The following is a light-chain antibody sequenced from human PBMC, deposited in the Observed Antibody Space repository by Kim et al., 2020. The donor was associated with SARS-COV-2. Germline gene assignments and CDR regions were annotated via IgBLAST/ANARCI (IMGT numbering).Light chain of an antibody. Sequence: PGGPVTLTCGSSTGAVTHGHFDSWFQQKPGQAPRTLIYHTSAKHSWTPARFSGSLLGGKAALTLSGALPEDGADYYCLLSFSDTVTFGGGTQLTVL. CDR3: LLSFSDTVT. V-gene: IGLV7-46*01. J-gene: IGLJ2*01. CDR1: TGAVTHGHF. CDR2: HTS.